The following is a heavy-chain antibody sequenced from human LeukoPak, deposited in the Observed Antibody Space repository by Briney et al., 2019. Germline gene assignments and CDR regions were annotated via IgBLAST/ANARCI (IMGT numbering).Heavy chain of an antibody. CDR1: GFTFNNFG. V-gene: IGHV3-30*02. J-gene: IGHJ3*02. CDR3: AGNLPDAFDI. CDR2: IGYDESKK. Sequence: GGSLRLSCEASGFTFNNFGMHWVRQAPGKGLEWVAFIGYDESKKYYAESVKGRFTISRDDSKNTLYLQMSALKTEDTAVYYCAGNLPDAFDIWGQGTMVTVSS. D-gene: IGHD1-7*01.